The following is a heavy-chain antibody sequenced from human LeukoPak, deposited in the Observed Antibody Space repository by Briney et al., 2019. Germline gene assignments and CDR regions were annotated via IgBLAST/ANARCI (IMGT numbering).Heavy chain of an antibody. D-gene: IGHD3-3*01. J-gene: IGHJ5*02. V-gene: IGHV1-69*13. CDR3: ARDFPLLFYWFDP. CDR1: GGTFSSYA. Sequence: SVKVSCKASGGTFSSYAISWVRQAPGQGLEWMGGIIPIFGTANYAQKFQGRVTITADESTSTAYMELSSLRSEDTAVYYCARDFPLLFYWFDPWGQGTLVTVSS. CDR2: IIPIFGTA.